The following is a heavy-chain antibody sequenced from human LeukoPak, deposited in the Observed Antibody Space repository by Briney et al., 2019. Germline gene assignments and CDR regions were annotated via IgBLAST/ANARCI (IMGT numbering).Heavy chain of an antibody. V-gene: IGHV3-7*01. Sequence: GGSLRLSCAASGFTFSSYWMSWVRQAPGKGLEWVANIKQDGSEKYYVDSVKGRFTISRDNAKNSLYLQMNSLRAEDTAVYYCARVRTRIVATGGLSDYWGQGTLVTVSS. J-gene: IGHJ4*02. CDR1: GFTFSSYW. D-gene: IGHD5-12*01. CDR2: IKQDGSEK. CDR3: ARVRTRIVATGGLSDY.